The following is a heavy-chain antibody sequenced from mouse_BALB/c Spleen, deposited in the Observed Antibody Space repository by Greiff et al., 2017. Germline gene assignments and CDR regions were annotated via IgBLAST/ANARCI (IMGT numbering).Heavy chain of an antibody. D-gene: IGHD1-1*01. Sequence: VQLQQSGTVLARPGASVKMSCKASGYSFTSYWMHWVKQRPGQGLEWIGAIYPGNSDTSYNQKFKGKAKLTAVTSASTAYMELSSLTNEDSAVYYCTRKTITTVVDRFDYWGQGTTLTVSS. CDR1: GYSFTSYW. CDR3: TRKTITTVVDRFDY. CDR2: IYPGNSDT. V-gene: IGHV1-5*01. J-gene: IGHJ2*01.